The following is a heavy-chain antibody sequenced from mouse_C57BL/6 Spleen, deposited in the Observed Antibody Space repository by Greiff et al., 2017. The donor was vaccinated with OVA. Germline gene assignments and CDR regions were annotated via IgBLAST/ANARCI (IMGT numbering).Heavy chain of an antibody. CDR2: IRNRANGYTT. CDR1: GFTFTDYY. V-gene: IGHV7-3*01. J-gene: IGHJ2*01. Sequence: EVKLVESGGGLVQPGGSLSLSCAASGFTFTDYYMSWVRQPPGKALEWLGFIRNRANGYTTEYSASVKGRFTISRDNSQSILYHQMNDLRDEDSATYYCARYNFGLPLDYWDQGTTITVSS. CDR3: ARYNFGLPLDY.